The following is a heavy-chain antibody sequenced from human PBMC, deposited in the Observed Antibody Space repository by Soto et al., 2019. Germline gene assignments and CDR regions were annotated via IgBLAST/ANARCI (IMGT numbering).Heavy chain of an antibody. CDR2: IYSSGST. D-gene: IGHD5-18*01. CDR1: GGSISSYY. V-gene: IGHV4-59*01. CDR3: ARDHPHSYGVYYFDY. Sequence: PSETLCLTCTVSGGSISSYYWSWIRQPPGKGLEWIGYIYSSGSTHYNPSLQNRVTISIDTSKNQVSLKVNSVTAADTAVYYCARDHPHSYGVYYFDYWGQGTPVTVSS. J-gene: IGHJ4*02.